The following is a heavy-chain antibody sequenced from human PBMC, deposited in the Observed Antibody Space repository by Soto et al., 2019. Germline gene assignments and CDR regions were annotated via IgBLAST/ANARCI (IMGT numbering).Heavy chain of an antibody. D-gene: IGHD2-15*01. CDR3: ARVYCSGGSCYPGAFDI. V-gene: IGHV4-30-2*01. J-gene: IGHJ3*02. CDR1: GRSISSDDHS. Sequence: PTETLSLTCAVSGRSISSDDHSWSWIRQQPGKGLEWIGYMYHSGSTYYNPSLKSRVTISVDRSKNQFSLKLSSVTAADTAVYYCARVYCSGGSCYPGAFDIWGQGTMVTVSS. CDR2: MYHSGST.